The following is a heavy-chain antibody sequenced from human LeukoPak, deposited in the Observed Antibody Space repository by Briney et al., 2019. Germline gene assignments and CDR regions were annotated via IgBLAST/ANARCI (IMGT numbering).Heavy chain of an antibody. CDR1: GFTFSSYA. V-gene: IGHV3-23*01. J-gene: IGHJ3*02. D-gene: IGHD2-2*01. Sequence: GGSLRLSCAASGFTFSSYAMSWVRQAPGKGLEWVSAISCSGGSTYYADSVKGRFTISRDNSKNTLYLQMNSLRAEDTAVYYCAKDEGIVVVPAASDAFDIWGQGTMVTVSS. CDR3: AKDEGIVVVPAASDAFDI. CDR2: ISCSGGST.